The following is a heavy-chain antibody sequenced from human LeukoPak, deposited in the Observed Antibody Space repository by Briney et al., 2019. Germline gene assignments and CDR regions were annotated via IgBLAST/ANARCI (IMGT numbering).Heavy chain of an antibody. CDR1: GFTFGTFG. D-gene: IGHD3-22*01. CDR2: ISYDGSSE. V-gene: IGHV3-30*18. J-gene: IGHJ4*02. CDR3: AKSEVYYFGTSGGFDY. Sequence: NPGRSLRLSCAASGFTFGTFGMHWVRQAPGKGLEWVAFISYDGSSEYDADSVKGRFTISRDNSENTVYLQMNSLRAEDTAVYYCAKSEVYYFGTSGGFDYWGQGTLVTVSS.